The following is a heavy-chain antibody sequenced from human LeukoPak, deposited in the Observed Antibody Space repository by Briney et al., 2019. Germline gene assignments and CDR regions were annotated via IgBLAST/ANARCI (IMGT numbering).Heavy chain of an antibody. CDR2: ISYDGSNQ. J-gene: IGHJ4*02. V-gene: IGHV3-30*18. D-gene: IGHD3-10*01. CDR3: AKSMVRGVIGYYFDY. Sequence: GGSLRLSCAASGFTFSSYGMHWVRQAPGKGLEWVAVISYDGSNQYYADSVKGRFTISRDNSKNTLYLQMNSLRAEDTAVYYCAKSMVRGVIGYYFDYWGRGTLVTVSS. CDR1: GFTFSSYG.